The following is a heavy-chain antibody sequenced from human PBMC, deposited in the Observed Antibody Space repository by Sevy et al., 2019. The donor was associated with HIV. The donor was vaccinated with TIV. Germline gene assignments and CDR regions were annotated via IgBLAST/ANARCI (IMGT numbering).Heavy chain of an antibody. Sequence: GGSLRLSCAASGFSINNYAMTWVRQAPGKGLEWVPNITAPGGRAYLADSVKGRFTISSDTSVNKVFLQMDSLRVEDTAIYYCAKAQGEWGTPFALDVWGQGTTVTVSS. CDR2: ITAPGGRA. CDR1: GFSINNYA. CDR3: AKAQGEWGTPFALDV. D-gene: IGHD3-16*01. J-gene: IGHJ6*02. V-gene: IGHV3-23*01.